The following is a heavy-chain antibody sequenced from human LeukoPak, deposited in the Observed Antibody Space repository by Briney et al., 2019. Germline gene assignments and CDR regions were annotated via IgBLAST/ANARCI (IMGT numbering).Heavy chain of an antibody. CDR2: ISRGGSDK. Sequence: GGSLRLSCAASGFTFSSHSMNWVRQAPGQGLEWVSSISRGGSDKFYADSVKHRFTISRDNAKSSLYLQMNSLRAEDTAVYYCTREVSTTNGDLDYWGQGTPVTVSS. V-gene: IGHV3-21*01. CDR3: TREVSTTNGDLDY. D-gene: IGHD4-17*01. CDR1: GFTFSSHS. J-gene: IGHJ4*02.